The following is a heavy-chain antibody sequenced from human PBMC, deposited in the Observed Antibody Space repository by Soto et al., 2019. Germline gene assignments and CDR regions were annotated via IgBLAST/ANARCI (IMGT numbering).Heavy chain of an antibody. Sequence: QVQLVESGGGVVQPGRSLRLSCAASGFTFSSYGMHWVRQAPGKGLEWVAVISYDGSNKYYADSVKGRFTISRDNSKNTLYLQMNSLRAEDTAVYYCAKVGDYAYYYYYMDVWGKGTTVTVSS. V-gene: IGHV3-30*18. CDR2: ISYDGSNK. D-gene: IGHD4-17*01. CDR3: AKVGDYAYYYYYMDV. J-gene: IGHJ6*03. CDR1: GFTFSSYG.